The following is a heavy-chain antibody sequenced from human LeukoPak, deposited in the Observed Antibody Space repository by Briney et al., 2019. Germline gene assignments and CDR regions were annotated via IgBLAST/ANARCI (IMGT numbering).Heavy chain of an antibody. CDR3: ALLGDYFDY. CDR1: GFTFSSYG. Sequence: PGGSLRVSCAASGFTFSSYGMHWVRQAPGKGLEWVAVISYDGSNKYYADSVKGRFTISRDNSKNTLYLQMNSLRAEATAVYYCALLGDYFDYWGQGTVVTVSS. CDR2: ISYDGSNK. V-gene: IGHV3-30*03. J-gene: IGHJ4*02. D-gene: IGHD3-16*01.